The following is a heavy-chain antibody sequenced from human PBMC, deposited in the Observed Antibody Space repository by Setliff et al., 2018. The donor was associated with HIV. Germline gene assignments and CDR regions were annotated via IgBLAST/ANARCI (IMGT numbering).Heavy chain of an antibody. J-gene: IGHJ6*02. V-gene: IGHV4-39*02. CDR3: ARDLDPFFAMEI. CDR2: TYYSGST. CDR1: GGSISSSSYY. Sequence: PSETLSLTCTVSGGSISSSSYYWGWIRQPPGKGLEWIGSTYYSGSTYYNPSLKSRVTISVDTSKNQFSLKLSSVTAAGTAVYYCARDLDPFFAMEIWGQGTTVTVSS.